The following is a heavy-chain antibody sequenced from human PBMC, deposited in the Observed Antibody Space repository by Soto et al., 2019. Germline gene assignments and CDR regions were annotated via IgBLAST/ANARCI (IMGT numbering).Heavy chain of an antibody. J-gene: IGHJ5*02. Sequence: HPGGSLRLSCAASGFTFSRYWMHWVRQVPGKGLVWVSRINGDGSTTNYADSVKGRFTISRDNVNNTLYLQLNGLRAEDTALYYCVRAMSLAPGETSFWLDPWGQGTLVTVSS. CDR1: GFTFSRYW. D-gene: IGHD3-16*01. CDR3: VRAMSLAPGETSFWLDP. CDR2: INGDGSTT. V-gene: IGHV3-74*01.